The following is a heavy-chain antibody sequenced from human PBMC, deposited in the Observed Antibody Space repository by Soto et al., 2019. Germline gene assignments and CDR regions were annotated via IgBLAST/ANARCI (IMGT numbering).Heavy chain of an antibody. J-gene: IGHJ6*02. CDR2: INHSGST. D-gene: IGHD3-3*01. CDR3: ARGIRYYDFWSGYYKGGSLYYYGMDV. CDR1: GGSFSGYY. V-gene: IGHV4-34*01. Sequence: WETLSLTCAVYGGSFSGYYWSWIRQPPGKGLEWIGEINHSGSTNYNPSLKSRVTISVDTSKNQFSLKLSSVTAADTAVYYCARGIRYYDFWSGYYKGGSLYYYGMDVWGQGTTVTVSS.